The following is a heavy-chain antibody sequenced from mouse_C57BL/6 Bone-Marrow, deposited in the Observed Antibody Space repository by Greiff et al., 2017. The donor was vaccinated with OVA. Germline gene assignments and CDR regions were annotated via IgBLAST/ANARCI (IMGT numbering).Heavy chain of an antibody. CDR3: AKPLTGTGY. J-gene: IGHJ2*01. CDR1: GYTFTSYW. D-gene: IGHD4-1*01. V-gene: IGHV1-64*01. Sequence: QVQLKQPGAELVKPGASVKLSCKASGYTFTSYWMHWVKQRPGQGLEWIGMIHPNSGSTNYNEKFKSKATLTVDKSSSTAYMQLSSLTSEDSAVYYCAKPLTGTGYWGQGTTLTVSS. CDR2: IHPNSGST.